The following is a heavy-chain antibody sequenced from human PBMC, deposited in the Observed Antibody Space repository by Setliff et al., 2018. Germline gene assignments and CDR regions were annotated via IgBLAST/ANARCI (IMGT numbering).Heavy chain of an antibody. D-gene: IGHD6-19*01. CDR2: IIPIFGTA. CDR1: GGTFSSYA. J-gene: IGHJ4*02. Sequence: SVKVSCKASGGTFSSYAISWVRQAPGQGLEWMGGIIPIFGTANYAQKFQGRVTITADESTSTAYMEPSSLRSEDTAVYYCARDEGSGWYVGYWGQGTLVTVSS. V-gene: IGHV1-69*13. CDR3: ARDEGSGWYVGY.